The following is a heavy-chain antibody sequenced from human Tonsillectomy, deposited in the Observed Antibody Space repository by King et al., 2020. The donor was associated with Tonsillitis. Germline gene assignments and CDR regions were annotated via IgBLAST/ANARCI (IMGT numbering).Heavy chain of an antibody. CDR1: GGSISSYY. J-gene: IGHJ4*02. CDR2: IYYSGST. CDR3: ERGGPFGELIDYFDY. Sequence: VQLQESGPGLVKPSETLSLTCTVSGGSISSYYWSWIRQPPGKGLEWIGYIYYSGSTNYNPFLKSRVTISVDTSKNQFSQKLRSVTAADTAVYYCERGGPFGELIDYFDYWGQGTLVTVSA. D-gene: IGHD3-10*01. V-gene: IGHV4-59*01.